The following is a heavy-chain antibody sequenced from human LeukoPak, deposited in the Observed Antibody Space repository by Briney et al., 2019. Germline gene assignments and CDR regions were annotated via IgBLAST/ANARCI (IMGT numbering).Heavy chain of an antibody. CDR3: ATSPVEQSWLQWPYFDY. V-gene: IGHV3-23*01. CDR1: GFTFSSYA. Sequence: PGGSLRLSCAASGFTFSSYAMSWVRQAPGKGLEWVSAISGSGGSTYYADSVKGRFTISRDNSKNTLYLQMNSLRAEDTAVYYCATSPVEQSWLQWPYFDYWGQGTLVTVSS. D-gene: IGHD5-24*01. CDR2: ISGSGGST. J-gene: IGHJ4*02.